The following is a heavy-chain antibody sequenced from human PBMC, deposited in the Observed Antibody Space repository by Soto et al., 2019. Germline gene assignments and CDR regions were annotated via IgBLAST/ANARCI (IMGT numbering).Heavy chain of an antibody. CDR2: MNPNSGNT. J-gene: IGHJ5*02. D-gene: IGHD6-6*01. V-gene: IGHV1-8*01. CDR1: GYTFTSYD. CDR3: ARKGRLSIAARTQNWFDP. Sequence: WASVKVSCKASGYTFTSYDINWVRQATGQGLEWMGWMNPNSGNTGYAQKFQGRVTMTRNTSISTAYMELSSLRSEDTAVYYCARKGRLSIAARTQNWFDPWGQGTLVTVSS.